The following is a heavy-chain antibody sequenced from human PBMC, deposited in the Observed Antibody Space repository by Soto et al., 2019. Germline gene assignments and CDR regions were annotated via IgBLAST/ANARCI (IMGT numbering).Heavy chain of an antibody. V-gene: IGHV1-69*13. CDR3: AREDLILEWLPYGMDV. CDR1: GGTFSSYP. D-gene: IGHD3-3*01. CDR2: IIPIFGTA. Sequence: GASVKVSCKASGGTFSSYPISWVRQAPGQGLEWMGGIIPIFGTANYAQKFQGRVTITADESTSTAYMKLRSLRSEDTAVYYCAREDLILEWLPYGMDVWGQGTTVTVSS. J-gene: IGHJ6*02.